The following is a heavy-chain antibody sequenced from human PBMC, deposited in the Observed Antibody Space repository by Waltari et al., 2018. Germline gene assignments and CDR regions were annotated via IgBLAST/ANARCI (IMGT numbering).Heavy chain of an antibody. CDR1: GFTFSNYA. D-gene: IGHD2-15*01. V-gene: IGHV3-23*01. Sequence: EVQLLESGGGLAQPGGSLRLSCVASGFTFSNYAMSWVRQAPGKGLEGVSGTSGTGDTTDYADSVKGRFTISRDNSKNTLYLQMSSLRAEDTAVYYCAKRAKVKGLCSANCYSDYWGQGTLVTVSS. CDR3: AKRAKVKGLCSANCYSDY. CDR2: TSGTGDTT. J-gene: IGHJ4*02.